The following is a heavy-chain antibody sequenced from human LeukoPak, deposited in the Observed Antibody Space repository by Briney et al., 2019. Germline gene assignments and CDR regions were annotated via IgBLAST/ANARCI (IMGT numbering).Heavy chain of an antibody. CDR2: ISGSGGST. D-gene: IGHD2-2*02. CDR1: GFTFSSYA. J-gene: IGHJ6*02. Sequence: GGSLRLSCAASGFTFSSYAMSWVRQAPGKGLEWVSAISGSGGSTYYADSVKGRFTISRDNSKNTLYLQMNSLRAEDTAVYYCARVPRPCSSTSCYMRYYYYYGMDVWGQGTTVTVSS. CDR3: ARVPRPCSSTSCYMRYYYYYGMDV. V-gene: IGHV3-23*01.